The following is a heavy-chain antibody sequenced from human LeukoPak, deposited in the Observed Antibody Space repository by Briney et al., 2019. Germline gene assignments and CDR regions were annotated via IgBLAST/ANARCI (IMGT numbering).Heavy chain of an antibody. J-gene: IGHJ4*02. CDR2: ISADGGTT. Sequence: GGSLRLSCAASGFSFRGYGMHWARQAPGKRLEYVSAISADGGTTYYADSVKDRFIISRDNAKNTLYLQMGSLRNEDMAVYYCARGRGGPPFDYWGQGTLVIVSS. V-gene: IGHV3-64*02. CDR1: GFSFRGYG. CDR3: ARGRGGPPFDY.